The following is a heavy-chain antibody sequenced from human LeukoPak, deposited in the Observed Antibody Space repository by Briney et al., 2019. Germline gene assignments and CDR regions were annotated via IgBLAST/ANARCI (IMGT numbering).Heavy chain of an antibody. Sequence: SETLSLTCTVSGGSLDSYYWSWIRHPPGKGLEWIGYIYYTGSTEYHPSLKSRVTISLDTSKNQFSLKLTSVTAADTAVYYCARVYQSAEYYFDYWGQGNLVSVSS. J-gene: IGHJ4*02. CDR3: ARVYQSAEYYFDY. CDR1: GGSLDSYY. CDR2: IYYTGST. D-gene: IGHD2-2*01. V-gene: IGHV4-59*01.